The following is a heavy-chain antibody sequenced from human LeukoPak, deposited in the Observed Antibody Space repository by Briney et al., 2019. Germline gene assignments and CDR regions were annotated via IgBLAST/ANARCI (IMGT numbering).Heavy chain of an antibody. CDR1: GGSISSYF. CDR3: ARHLKYYYYYGMDV. J-gene: IGHJ6*02. Sequence: PSETLSLTGTVSGGSISSYFWSWIRQPPGKRLEWMGYIYYSGSTNYNPSLKSRITISVDTSKNQFSLKLSSVTAADTAVYYCARHLKYYYYYGMDVWGQGTTVTVSS. V-gene: IGHV4-59*08. CDR2: IYYSGST.